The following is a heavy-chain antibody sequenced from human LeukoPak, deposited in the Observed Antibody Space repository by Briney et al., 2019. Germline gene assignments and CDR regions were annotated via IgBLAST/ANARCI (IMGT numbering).Heavy chain of an antibody. CDR2: INSRSSSI. CDR3: AREPNFDDHAFDH. V-gene: IGHV3-48*01. Sequence: GGSLRLSCAASGFIFSSYSMMWVRQVPGKGREWVSYINSRSSSIDYADSVKGRFTISRDNAKNSLYLQINRLRAEDTAIYYCAREPNFDDHAFDHWGQGTLVTVSS. J-gene: IGHJ4*02. CDR1: GFIFSSYS. D-gene: IGHD1-7*01.